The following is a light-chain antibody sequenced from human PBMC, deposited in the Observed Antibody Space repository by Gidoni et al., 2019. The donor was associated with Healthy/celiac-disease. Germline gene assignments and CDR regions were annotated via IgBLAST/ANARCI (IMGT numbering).Light chain of an antibody. J-gene: IGKJ1*01. CDR2: AAS. CDR3: LQDYNYPWM. V-gene: IGKV1-6*01. Sequence: AIQMPQSPSSPSASVGDRVTITCRASQSIRNDLGWYQQKPGKAPKLLIYAASSLQSGVPSRFSGSGSGTDFTLTISSLQPEDFATYYCLQDYNYPWMFGQGTKVEIK. CDR1: QSIRND.